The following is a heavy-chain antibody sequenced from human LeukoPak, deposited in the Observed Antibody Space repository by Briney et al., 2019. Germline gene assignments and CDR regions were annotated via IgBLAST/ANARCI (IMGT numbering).Heavy chain of an antibody. CDR2: IWYDGSNK. CDR1: GFTFSSYG. CDR3: ARDSYGYLYFDY. V-gene: IGHV3-33*01. J-gene: IGHJ4*02. D-gene: IGHD5-18*01. Sequence: GGSLRLSCAASGFTFSSYGMHWVRQAPGKGLEWVAVIWYDGSNKYYADSVKGRFTISRDNSKNTLYLRMNSLRAEDTAVYYCARDSYGYLYFDYWGQGTLVTVSS.